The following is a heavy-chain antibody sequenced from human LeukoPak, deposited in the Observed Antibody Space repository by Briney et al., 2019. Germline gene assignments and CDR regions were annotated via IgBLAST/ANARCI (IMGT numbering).Heavy chain of an antibody. D-gene: IGHD3-10*01. Sequence: GGSLRLSCAASGFTFSSYSMNWVRQAPGKGLEWVSGISWNSGSIGYADSVKGRFTISRDNAKNSLYLQMNSLRAEDTALYYCAKEVSGSYFEDWGQGTLVTVSS. CDR1: GFTFSSYS. V-gene: IGHV3-9*01. J-gene: IGHJ4*02. CDR2: ISWNSGSI. CDR3: AKEVSGSYFED.